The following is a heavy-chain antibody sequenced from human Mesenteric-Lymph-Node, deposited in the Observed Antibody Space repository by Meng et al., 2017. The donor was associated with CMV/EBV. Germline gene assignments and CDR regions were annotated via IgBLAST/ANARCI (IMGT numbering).Heavy chain of an antibody. CDR1: GFTFSSYG. CDR3: ARDRSGIGWEGFDY. V-gene: IGHV3-30*02. CDR2: IRYDGSNK. J-gene: IGHJ4*02. D-gene: IGHD1-26*01. Sequence: GGSLRLSCAASGFTFSSYGMHWVRQAPGKGLEWVAFIRYDGSNKYYADSVKGRFTISRDNSKNTLYLQMNSLRPEDTAVYYCARDRSGIGWEGFDYWGQGTLVTVSS.